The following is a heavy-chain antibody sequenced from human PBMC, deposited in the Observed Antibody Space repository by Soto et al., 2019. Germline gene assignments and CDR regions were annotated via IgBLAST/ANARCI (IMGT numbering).Heavy chain of an antibody. D-gene: IGHD1-26*01. CDR1: GFTFSSYA. Sequence: EVQLLESGGGLVQPGGSLRVSCAASGFTFSSYAMRWVRQAPVKGLEWVSAISGSGDSTYYADSVKGRFTISRDNSKNTLYLQMNSLRAEDTAVYYCARRGCGSYYDYWGQGTLVTVSS. CDR2: ISGSGDST. J-gene: IGHJ4*02. V-gene: IGHV3-23*01. CDR3: ARRGCGSYYDY.